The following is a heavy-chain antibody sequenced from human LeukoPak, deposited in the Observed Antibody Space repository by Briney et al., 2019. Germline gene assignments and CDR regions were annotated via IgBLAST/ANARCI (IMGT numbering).Heavy chain of an antibody. Sequence: ESGPTLVNPTQTLTLTCTFSGFSLSTSGVGVGWIRPPPGKALEWLALIYWDDDKRYSPPLKSRLTITKDTSKNQVVLTMTNMDPVDTATYYCAHSPYYYSRWALDYWGQGTLVTVSS. CDR2: IYWDDDK. CDR3: AHSPYYYSRWALDY. D-gene: IGHD3-22*01. CDR1: GFSLSTSGVG. V-gene: IGHV2-5*02. J-gene: IGHJ4*02.